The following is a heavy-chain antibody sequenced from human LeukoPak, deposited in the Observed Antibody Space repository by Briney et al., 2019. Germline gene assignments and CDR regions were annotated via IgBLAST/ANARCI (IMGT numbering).Heavy chain of an antibody. CDR2: ISNNGGYT. CDR3: ARELGAYYYYGMDV. V-gene: IGHV3-23*01. D-gene: IGHD7-27*01. J-gene: IGHJ6*02. Sequence: GGSLRLSCAASGFTFSSSAMSWVRQAPGKGLEWVSAISNNGGYTYYADSVQGRFTISRDNSKNTLYLQMNSLRAEDTAVYYCARELGAYYYYGMDVWGQGTTVTVSS. CDR1: GFTFSSSA.